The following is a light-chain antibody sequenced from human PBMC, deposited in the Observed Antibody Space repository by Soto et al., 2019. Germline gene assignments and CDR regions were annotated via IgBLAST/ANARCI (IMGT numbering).Light chain of an antibody. CDR2: RAS. V-gene: IGKV1-5*03. CDR3: QQYNTSPYS. J-gene: IGKJ2*03. CDR1: QSISDW. Sequence: DVQMTQSPSTLSASAGDRVTITCRASQSISDWLAWYQQKPGKAPKLLIYRASSLERVVPSRFSGNGSGTDFTFAISSLQPDDFATYYCQQYNTSPYSFGQGTKLEI.